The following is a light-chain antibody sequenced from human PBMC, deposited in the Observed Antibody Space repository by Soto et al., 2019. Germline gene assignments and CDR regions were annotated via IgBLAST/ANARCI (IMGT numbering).Light chain of an antibody. Sequence: EIVLTQSPGTLSLSPGEIATLSCRASQSVTSSYLAWYQQKPGQAPRHPISGASSRATGIPDRFSGSGSGTDFTLTISRLEREDFGVYYCQQYSTSRLTFGGGTKVELK. CDR2: GAS. CDR1: QSVTSSY. J-gene: IGKJ4*01. V-gene: IGKV3-20*01. CDR3: QQYSTSRLT.